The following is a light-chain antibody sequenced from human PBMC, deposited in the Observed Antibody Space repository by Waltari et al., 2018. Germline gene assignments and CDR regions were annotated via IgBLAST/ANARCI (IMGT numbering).Light chain of an antibody. CDR2: KAS. J-gene: IGKJ1*01. CDR3: QEYDTFLGT. V-gene: IGKV1-5*03. CDR1: QNIHIW. Sequence: DIQVTQSPSVLSASLGASVTITCRASQNIHIWLAWYQHKPGAGPRLLIYKASSLERGVSSRFSGSGAGTNFTLTITSLQPEDSATYYCQEYDTFLGTFGQGTKL.